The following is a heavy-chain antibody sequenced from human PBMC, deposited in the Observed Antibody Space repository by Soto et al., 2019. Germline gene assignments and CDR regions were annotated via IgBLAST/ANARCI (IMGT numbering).Heavy chain of an antibody. V-gene: IGHV3-74*01. CDR1: GFTFSNYW. D-gene: IGHD2-2*01. Sequence: RSSARLSPAAYGFTFSNYWMHYVRQAPGKGLVWVSRINSDGSSTSYADSVKGRFTISRDNAKSTLYLQMRRLRAEDTAVYYCAACDQGENWAQGPLVTVSS. J-gene: IGHJ4*02. CDR2: INSDGSST. CDR3: AACDQGEN.